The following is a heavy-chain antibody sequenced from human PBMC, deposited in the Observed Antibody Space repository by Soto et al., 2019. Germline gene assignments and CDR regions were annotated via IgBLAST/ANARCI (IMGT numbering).Heavy chain of an antibody. CDR1: GGSVSTSSYY. D-gene: IGHD4-17*01. CDR2: IYYRGSN. J-gene: IGHJ4*02. V-gene: IGHV4-39*01. Sequence: QLQLQESGPGLVKPSETLSLTCTVSGGSVSTSSYYWPWIRQPPGKVLEWVGDIYYRGSNSYNPSLKSRGTISVDTSKNQFALNLSSVTAADTAVYYCARQGTVTTFGYWGQGTLVTVSS. CDR3: ARQGTVTTFGY.